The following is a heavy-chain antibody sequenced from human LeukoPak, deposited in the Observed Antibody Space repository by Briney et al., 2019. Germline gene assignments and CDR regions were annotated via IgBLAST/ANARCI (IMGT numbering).Heavy chain of an antibody. J-gene: IGHJ4*02. D-gene: IGHD2-15*01. CDR2: INPNSGGT. Sequence: ASVKVSCKASGYTFTGYYMHWVRQAPGQGLEWMGWINPNSGGTNYAQKFQGRVTMTRDTSISTAYMELSRLRSDDTAVYYCASGGIAVVVAAPLNYWGQGTLVTVSS. CDR1: GYTFTGYY. CDR3: ASGGIAVVVAAPLNY. V-gene: IGHV1-2*02.